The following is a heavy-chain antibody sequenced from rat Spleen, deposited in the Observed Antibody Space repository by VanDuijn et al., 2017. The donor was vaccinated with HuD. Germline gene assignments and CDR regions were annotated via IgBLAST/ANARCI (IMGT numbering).Heavy chain of an antibody. CDR3: TRDALLDA. Sequence: EVQLVESGGGLLQPGRSLKLSCVASGFTFSDYAMAWVRQAPTQGLEWVASISSTGGSTYYPDSVRDRFTISRDNANNTLYLQMTSLRSEDAATYYCTRDALLDAWGQGASVTVSS. D-gene: IGHD3-1*01. V-gene: IGHV5S23*01. CDR1: GFTFSDYA. CDR2: ISSTGGST. J-gene: IGHJ4*01.